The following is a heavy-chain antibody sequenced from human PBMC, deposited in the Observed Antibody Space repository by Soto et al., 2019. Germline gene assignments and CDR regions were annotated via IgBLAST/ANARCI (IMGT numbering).Heavy chain of an antibody. CDR2: TKSKTDGGTT. CDR1: GFTFSNAW. CDR3: TTGWAYCGGDCYSCLF. Sequence: EVQLVESGGGLVKPGGSLRLSCAASGFTFSNAWMSWVRQAPGKGLEWVGRTKSKTDGGTTDYAAPVKGRFTISRDDSKNTLYLQMNSLKTEDTAVYYCTTGWAYCGGDCYSCLFWGQGTLVTVSS. V-gene: IGHV3-15*01. J-gene: IGHJ4*02. D-gene: IGHD2-21*02.